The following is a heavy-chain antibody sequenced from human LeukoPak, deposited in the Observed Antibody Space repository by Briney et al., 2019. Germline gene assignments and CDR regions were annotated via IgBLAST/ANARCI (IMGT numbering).Heavy chain of an antibody. CDR1: GFTFSTYS. D-gene: IGHD5-12*01. J-gene: IGHJ4*02. CDR3: ARYNSGQSDF. V-gene: IGHV3-48*01. CDR2: ISTSSGTM. Sequence: GGSLRLSCVASGFTFSTYSMNWLRQAPGNGLEWVSYISTSSGTMYYADSVKGRFTISRDNSKNMVYLQMDSLRVEDTAIYYCARYNSGQSDFWGQGTLVAVSS.